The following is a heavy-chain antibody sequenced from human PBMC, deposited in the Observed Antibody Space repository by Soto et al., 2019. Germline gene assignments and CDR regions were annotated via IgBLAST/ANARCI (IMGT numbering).Heavy chain of an antibody. CDR3: ARESGAMVKNVYYFDY. V-gene: IGHV3-33*01. CDR2: IWYDGSNK. Sequence: GGSLRLSCAASGFTFSSYGMHWVRQAPGKGLEWVAVIWYDGSNKYYADSVKGRFTISRDNSKNTLYLQMNSLRAEDTAVYYCARESGAMVKNVYYFDYWGQGTLVTVSS. CDR1: GFTFSSYG. J-gene: IGHJ4*02. D-gene: IGHD5-18*01.